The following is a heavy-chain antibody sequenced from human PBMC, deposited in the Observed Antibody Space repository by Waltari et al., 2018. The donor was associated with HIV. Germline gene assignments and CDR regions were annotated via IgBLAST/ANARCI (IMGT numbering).Heavy chain of an antibody. V-gene: IGHV3-30*02. Sequence: VRLVESGGGVIQPGGSLTPSCKMYGFNFSSFGFPWVPQALGQGLEWVAFMRYDETDGIYMESVKAQFIVSRGNSSDTLVLQMNSLRLDDTATYFCAKYFKPRVLDPSYIDAWGQGTLVTVSS. J-gene: IGHJ1*01. CDR2: MRYDETDG. CDR3: AKYFKPRVLDPSYIDA. CDR1: GFNFSSFG. D-gene: IGHD3-10*01.